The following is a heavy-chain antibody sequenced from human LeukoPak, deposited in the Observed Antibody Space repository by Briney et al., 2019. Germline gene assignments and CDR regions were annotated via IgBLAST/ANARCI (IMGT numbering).Heavy chain of an antibody. V-gene: IGHV1-46*01. Sequence: ASVKVSCKVSGYTLTELSMHWVRQAPGQGLEWMGIINPSGGSTSYAQKFQGRVTMTRDTSISTAYMEVSRLRSDDTAVYYCARGPTRYFDYWGQGTLVTVSS. J-gene: IGHJ4*02. CDR2: INPSGGST. CDR1: GYTLTELS. CDR3: ARGPTRYFDY. D-gene: IGHD5-12*01.